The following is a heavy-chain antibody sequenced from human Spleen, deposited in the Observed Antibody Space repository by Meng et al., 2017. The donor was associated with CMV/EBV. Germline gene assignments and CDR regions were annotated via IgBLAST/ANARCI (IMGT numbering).Heavy chain of an antibody. CDR1: GYSISSGYY. CDR3: ARQGRVYFDY. J-gene: IGHJ4*02. V-gene: IGHV4-38-2*02. CDR2: IYHSGST. Sequence: SETLSLTCTVSGYSISSGYYWGWIRQPPGKGLEWIGSIYHSGSTYYNPSLKSRVTISVDTSKNQFSLKLSSVTAADTAVYYCARQGRVYFDYWGQGSLVTVSS.